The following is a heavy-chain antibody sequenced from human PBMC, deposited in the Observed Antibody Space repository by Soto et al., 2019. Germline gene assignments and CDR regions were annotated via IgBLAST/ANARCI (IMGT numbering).Heavy chain of an antibody. V-gene: IGHV4-59*08. CDR2: VYYSGST. D-gene: IGHD2-2*01. Sequence: SETLSLTCTVSGGSIRSYYWSWIRQPPGKGLEWIGYVYYSGSTNYNPSLKSRVTISVDTSKNQFSLKLSSVTTTDTAVYYCARTYQLPNYYYYYYYMDVWGKGATVTVS. CDR1: GGSIRSYY. J-gene: IGHJ6*03. CDR3: ARTYQLPNYYYYYYYMDV.